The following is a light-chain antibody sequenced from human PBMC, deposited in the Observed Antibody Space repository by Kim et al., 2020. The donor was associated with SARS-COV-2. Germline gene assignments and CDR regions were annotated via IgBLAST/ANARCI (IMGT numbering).Light chain of an antibody. CDR2: FDS. CDR3: QVWDSSSDHVV. CDR1: NIGSKS. Sequence: APGKTARITCGGKNIGSKSVHWYQQKPGRAPGLVIYFDSDRPSGIPERFSGSNSGNTATLTISRVEAGDEADYYCQVWDSSSDHVVFGGGTQLTVL. J-gene: IGLJ2*01. V-gene: IGLV3-21*04.